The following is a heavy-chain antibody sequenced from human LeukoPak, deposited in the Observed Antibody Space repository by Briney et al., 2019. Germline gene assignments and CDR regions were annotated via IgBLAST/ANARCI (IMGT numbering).Heavy chain of an antibody. CDR1: GASISSSSYY. D-gene: IGHD5-18*01. Sequence: SETLSLTCTVSGASISSSSYYWGWIRQPPGKGLEWIGSIYYSGSTYYNPSLKSRVTISVDTSKNQFSLKLSSVTAADTAVYYCARPDQRGYSYGYSAFDIWGQGTMVTVSS. J-gene: IGHJ3*02. V-gene: IGHV4-39*01. CDR2: IYYSGST. CDR3: ARPDQRGYSYGYSAFDI.